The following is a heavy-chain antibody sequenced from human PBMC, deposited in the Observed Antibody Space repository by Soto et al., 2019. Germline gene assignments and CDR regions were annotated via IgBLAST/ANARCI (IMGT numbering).Heavy chain of an antibody. CDR2: IYYSGST. J-gene: IGHJ3*02. CDR1: GGSISSYY. CDR3: ARLSEWSPNAFDI. Sequence: QVQLQESGPGLVKPSETLSLTCTVSGGSISSYYWSWIRQPPGKGLEWIGYIYYSGSTNYNPSLKSRVXXSXDXXKNQFSLKLSSVTAADTAVYYCARLSEWSPNAFDIWGQGTMVTVSS. D-gene: IGHD3-3*01. V-gene: IGHV4-59*01.